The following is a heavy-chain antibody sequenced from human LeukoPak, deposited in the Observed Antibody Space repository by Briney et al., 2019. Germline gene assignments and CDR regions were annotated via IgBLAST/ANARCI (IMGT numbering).Heavy chain of an antibody. CDR1: GGSFSGYY. Sequence: ASETLSLTCAVYGGSFSGYYWSWIRQPPGKGLEWIGEINHSGSTNYNPSLKSRVTISVDTSKNQFSLKLSSVTAADTAVYYCARKPALFPYYYYYMDVWGKGTTVTVSS. D-gene: IGHD2-21*01. J-gene: IGHJ6*03. V-gene: IGHV4-34*01. CDR3: ARKPALFPYYYYYMDV. CDR2: INHSGST.